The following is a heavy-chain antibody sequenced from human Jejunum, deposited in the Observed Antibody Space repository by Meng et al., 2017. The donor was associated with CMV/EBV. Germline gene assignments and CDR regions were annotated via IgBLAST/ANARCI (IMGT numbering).Heavy chain of an antibody. Sequence: FTDYYLHWVRQAPGQGLEWMGWINPNTGGASSGQKFLERAIMTRDTSISTVYLKLRSLRYDDTAVYYCARDRSSFIVVVPAAIDYWGQGTLVTVSS. D-gene: IGHD2-2*02. CDR3: ARDRSSFIVVVPAAIDY. J-gene: IGHJ4*02. CDR1: FTDYY. V-gene: IGHV1-2*02. CDR2: INPNTGGA.